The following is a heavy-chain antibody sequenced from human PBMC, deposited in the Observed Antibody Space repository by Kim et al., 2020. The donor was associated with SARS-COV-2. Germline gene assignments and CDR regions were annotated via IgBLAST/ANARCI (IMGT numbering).Heavy chain of an antibody. V-gene: IGHV3-30*18. D-gene: IGHD5-12*01. Sequence: GGSLRLSCAASGFTFSSYGMHWVRQAPGKGLEWVAVISYDGSNKYYADSVKGRFTISRDNSKNTLYLQMNSLRAEDTAVYYCAKDLVDGYNGYFDYWGQGTLVTVSS. CDR2: ISYDGSNK. CDR1: GFTFSSYG. CDR3: AKDLVDGYNGYFDY. J-gene: IGHJ4*02.